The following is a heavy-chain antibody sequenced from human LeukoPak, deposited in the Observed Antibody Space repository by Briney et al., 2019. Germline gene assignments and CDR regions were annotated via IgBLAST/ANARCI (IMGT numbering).Heavy chain of an antibody. CDR2: IWYDGSNK. CDR3: ARGVAYCGGDCSPPFDY. CDR1: GFTFSSYG. Sequence: PGRSLRLSCAASGFTFSSYGMHWVRQAPGKGLEWVAVIWYDGSNKYYADSVKGRFTISRDNSKNTLYLQMNSLRAEDTAVYYCARGVAYCGGDCSPPFDYWGQGTLVTVSS. J-gene: IGHJ4*02. D-gene: IGHD2-21*02. V-gene: IGHV3-33*01.